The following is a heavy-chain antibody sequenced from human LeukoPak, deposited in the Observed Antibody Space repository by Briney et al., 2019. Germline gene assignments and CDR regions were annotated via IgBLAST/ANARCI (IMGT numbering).Heavy chain of an antibody. CDR2: ISSGSATI. J-gene: IGHJ4*02. V-gene: IGHV3-48*04. CDR3: ARSGYSYGYGWGDSSGYYFDY. D-gene: IGHD5-18*01. CDR1: GFTFSSYS. Sequence: PGGSLRLSCAASGFTFSSYSMNWVRQAPGKGLEYVSYISSGSATIYYADSVKGRFTISRDNAKNSLYLQMNSLSAEDTAVYYCARSGYSYGYGWGDSSGYYFDYWGQGTLVTVSS.